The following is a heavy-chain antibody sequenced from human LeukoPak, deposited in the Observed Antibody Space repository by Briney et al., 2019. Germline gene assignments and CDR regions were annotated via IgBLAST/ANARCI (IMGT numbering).Heavy chain of an antibody. CDR2: IYYSGTT. CDR3: ARHSGASPHYFDY. V-gene: IGHV4-39*01. CDR1: GGSISSSTYY. J-gene: IGHJ4*02. Sequence: SETLSLTCTVSGGSISSSTYYWGWIRQPPGKGLEWIGSIYYSGTTHYNPSLKSRVTMSVATSNNQFSLRLSSVTAADTAIYYCARHSGASPHYFDYWGQGALVTVSS. D-gene: IGHD1-26*01.